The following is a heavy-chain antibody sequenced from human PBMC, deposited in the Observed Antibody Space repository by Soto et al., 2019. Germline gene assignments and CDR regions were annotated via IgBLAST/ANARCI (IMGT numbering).Heavy chain of an antibody. V-gene: IGHV4-30-4*01. CDR2: IYYSGTT. J-gene: IGHJ4*02. Sequence: QVQLQESGPGLVKPSQTLSLICTVSGGSINSGDYYWSWIRQPPGKGLEWIGYIYYSGTTYYNASLKRLVTISLDTSKNLFSRRLSSVSAADTAVYYCARTIADIVLIPAAYFDYWGQGTLVTVSS. CDR3: ARTIADIVLIPAAYFDY. D-gene: IGHD2-15*01. CDR1: GGSINSGDYY.